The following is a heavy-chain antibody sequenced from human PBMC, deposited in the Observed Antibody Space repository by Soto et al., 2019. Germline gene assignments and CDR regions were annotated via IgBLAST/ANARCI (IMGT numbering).Heavy chain of an antibody. J-gene: IGHJ4*02. CDR3: ARDQRDYGDYYFDY. CDR1: GFTFSSYG. V-gene: IGHV3-33*01. CDR2: IWYDGSNK. Sequence: PGGSLGLSCAASGFTFSSYGMHWVRQAPGKGLEWVAVIWYDGSNKYYADSVKGRFTISRDNSKNTLYLQMNSLRAEDTAVYYCARDQRDYGDYYFDYWGQGTLVTVPS. D-gene: IGHD4-17*01.